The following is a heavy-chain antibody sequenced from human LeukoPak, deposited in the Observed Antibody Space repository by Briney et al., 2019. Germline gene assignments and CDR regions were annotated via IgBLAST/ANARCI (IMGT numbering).Heavy chain of an antibody. CDR3: VRDYCGGDCYPFDY. CDR1: GFTFDDYG. J-gene: IGHJ4*02. CDR2: INWNGGST. D-gene: IGHD2-21*02. Sequence: WGSLRLSCAVSGFTFDDYGMSWVRQAPGKGLEWVSGINWNGGSTGYADSVKGRFTISRDNAKKSLHLKMNSLRGEDTALYYCVRDYCGGDCYPFDYWGQGTLVTVSS. V-gene: IGHV3-20*04.